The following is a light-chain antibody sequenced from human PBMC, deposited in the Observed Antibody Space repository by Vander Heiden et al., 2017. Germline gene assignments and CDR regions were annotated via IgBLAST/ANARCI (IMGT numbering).Light chain of an antibody. J-gene: IGKJ3*01. CDR1: QSISSY. Sequence: DIQMTRSPSSLSASVGDRVTITCRASQSISSYLNWYQQKPGKAPKLLIYAASSLQSGVPSRFSGSGSGTDFTLTISSLQPEDFATYYCQQSYSTATFGPGTKVDIK. V-gene: IGKV1-39*01. CDR2: AAS. CDR3: QQSYSTAT.